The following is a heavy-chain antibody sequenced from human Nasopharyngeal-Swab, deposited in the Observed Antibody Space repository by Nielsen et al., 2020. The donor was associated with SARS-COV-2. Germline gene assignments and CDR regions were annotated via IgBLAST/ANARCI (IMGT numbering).Heavy chain of an antibody. V-gene: IGHV3-21*01. CDR3: ARDRQQGYYYGMDV. Sequence: GESLKISCAASGFTFSSYSMNWVRQAPGKGLEWVSSISSSSSYIYYADSVKGRFTISRDNAQNSLYLQMNSLRAEDTAVYYCARDRQQGYYYGMDVWGQGTTVTVSS. J-gene: IGHJ6*02. CDR2: ISSSSSYI. D-gene: IGHD6-13*01. CDR1: GFTFSSYS.